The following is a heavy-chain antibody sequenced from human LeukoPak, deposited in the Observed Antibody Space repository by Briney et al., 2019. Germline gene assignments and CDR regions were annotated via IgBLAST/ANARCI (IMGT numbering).Heavy chain of an antibody. CDR1: GFTFSSYA. V-gene: IGHV3-23*01. J-gene: IGHJ4*02. CDR3: AKAPTVTTLVIDF. D-gene: IGHD4-17*01. Sequence: GGSLRLSCAASGFTFSSYAMNWVRQAPGKGLEWLSAIRGNGGSTYYADSVKGRFTISRDNSKNTLYLQMNSLRAEDTAVYYCAKAPTVTTLVIDFWGQGTLVTVS. CDR2: IRGNGGST.